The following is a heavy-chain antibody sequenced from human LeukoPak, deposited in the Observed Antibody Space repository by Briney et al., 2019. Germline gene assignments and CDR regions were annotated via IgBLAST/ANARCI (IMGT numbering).Heavy chain of an antibody. CDR1: GGSISSHY. J-gene: IGHJ5*01. CDR2: IYYSGST. V-gene: IGHV4-59*08. CDR3: ARHTSGWYGDS. D-gene: IGHD6-19*01. Sequence: PSETLSLTCTVSGGSISSHYWSWIRQPPGKGLEWIGYIYYSGSTNYNPSLKSRVTISVDTSKKQFSPDLRSVTAADTALYYCARHTSGWYGDSWGQGTLVTVSS.